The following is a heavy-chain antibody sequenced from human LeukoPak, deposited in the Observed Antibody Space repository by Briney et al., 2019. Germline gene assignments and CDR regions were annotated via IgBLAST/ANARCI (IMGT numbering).Heavy chain of an antibody. CDR1: GGSISSGSYY. Sequence: NPSETLSLTCTVSGGSISSGSYYWSWIRQPAGKGLGWIGRIYTSGSTNYNPSLKSRVTISVDTSKNQFSLKLSSVTAADTAVYYCASGLRYFDLYYWGQGTLVTVSS. D-gene: IGHD3-9*01. CDR2: IYTSGST. J-gene: IGHJ4*02. CDR3: ASGLRYFDLYY. V-gene: IGHV4-61*02.